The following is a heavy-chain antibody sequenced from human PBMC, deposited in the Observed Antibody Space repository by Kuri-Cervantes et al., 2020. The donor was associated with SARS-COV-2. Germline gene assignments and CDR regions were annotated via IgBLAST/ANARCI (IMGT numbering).Heavy chain of an antibody. CDR3: AREYSSSYGYFDY. V-gene: IGHV3-66*01. Sequence: LSLTCAASGFTFSSYSMNWVRQAPGKGLEWVSVIYSGGSTYYADSMKGRFTISRDNSKNTLYLQMNSLRAEDTAVYYCAREYSSSYGYFDYWGQGTLVTVSS. CDR2: IYSGGST. CDR1: GFTFSSYS. D-gene: IGHD6-6*01. J-gene: IGHJ4*02.